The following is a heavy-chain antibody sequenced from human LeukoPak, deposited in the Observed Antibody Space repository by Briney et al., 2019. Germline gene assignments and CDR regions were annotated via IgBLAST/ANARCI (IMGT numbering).Heavy chain of an antibody. D-gene: IGHD3-16*02. CDR2: ISYDGSNK. CDR1: GFIFSSYA. CDR3: ARGPVRVPTYYDYVWGSYPDY. J-gene: IGHJ4*02. Sequence: RGSLRLSCEASGFIFSSYAMRWVRQAPGKGLEWVAVISYDGSNKYYADSVKGRFTISRDNSKNTLYLQMNSLRAEDTAVYYCARGPVRVPTYYDYVWGSYPDYWGQGTLVTVSS. V-gene: IGHV3-30*04.